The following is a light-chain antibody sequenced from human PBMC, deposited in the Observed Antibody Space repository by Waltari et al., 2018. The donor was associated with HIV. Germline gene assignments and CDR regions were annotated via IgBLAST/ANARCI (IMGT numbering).Light chain of an antibody. CDR3: QSHDTSLSGYVI. V-gene: IGLV1-40*01. CDR2: DNN. J-gene: IGLJ2*01. Sequence: QSVLTQPPSVSGATGQRVTIPCTGSSSTLRPGYDFRRYQQLPGTAPKLLIYDNNNRPSGVPDRFSGSKSGTSASLAITGLQAEDEAYYYCQSHDTSLSGYVIFGGGTKLTVL. CDR1: SSTLRPGYD.